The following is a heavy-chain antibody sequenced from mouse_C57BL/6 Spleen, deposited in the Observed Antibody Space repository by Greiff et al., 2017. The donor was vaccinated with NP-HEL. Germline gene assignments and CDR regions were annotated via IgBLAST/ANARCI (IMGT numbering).Heavy chain of an antibody. D-gene: IGHD1-1*01. Sequence: QVQLQQSGPELVKPGASVKISCKASGYAFSSSWMNWVKQRPGKGLEWIGRIYPGDGDTNYNGKFKGKATLTADKSSSTAYMQLSSLTSEDSAVYFCARWGVTTVVATGDAMDYWGQGTSVTVSS. CDR2: IYPGDGDT. CDR1: GYAFSSSW. CDR3: ARWGVTTVVATGDAMDY. J-gene: IGHJ4*01. V-gene: IGHV1-82*01.